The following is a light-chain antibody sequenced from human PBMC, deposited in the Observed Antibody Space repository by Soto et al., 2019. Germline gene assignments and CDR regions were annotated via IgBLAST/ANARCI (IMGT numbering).Light chain of an antibody. V-gene: IGKV3-20*01. Sequence: EIVLTQSPGTLSLSPGERATLSCRASQSVSSNYLAWYQQKPGQAPRLLIYGASSRATGIPDRFSGSGSGTDFTLTISRLEPEDFAVYYCQHYGSSPEKFGQGTKVEIK. CDR3: QHYGSSPEK. CDR1: QSVSSNY. J-gene: IGKJ1*01. CDR2: GAS.